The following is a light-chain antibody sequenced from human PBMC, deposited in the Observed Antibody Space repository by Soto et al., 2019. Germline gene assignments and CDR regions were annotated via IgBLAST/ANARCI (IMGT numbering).Light chain of an antibody. Sequence: QSVLTLPPSVSGAPGQRVTISCTGSSSNIGAGYHVHWYQQLPGTAPKLLIYGNNNRPSGVPDRFSGSKSGTSASLAITGLQAEDEADYYCQSYDSSLSGSVFGGGTKVTVL. J-gene: IGLJ3*02. V-gene: IGLV1-40*01. CDR1: SSNIGAGYH. CDR2: GNN. CDR3: QSYDSSLSGSV.